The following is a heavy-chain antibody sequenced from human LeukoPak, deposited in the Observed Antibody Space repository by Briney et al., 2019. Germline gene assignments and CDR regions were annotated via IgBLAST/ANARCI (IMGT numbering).Heavy chain of an antibody. CDR2: IDPGDSDT. V-gene: IGHV5-51*01. CDR1: GYSFTSYW. Sequence: GESLKISCKGSGYSFTSYWIGWVRQMPGKGLEWMGNIDPGDSDTRHSPSFQGQVTISADKSINTAYLQWSSLKASDTAMYYCARHSITKLGINWGQGTLVTVSS. J-gene: IGHJ4*02. D-gene: IGHD3-16*01. CDR3: ARHSITKLGIN.